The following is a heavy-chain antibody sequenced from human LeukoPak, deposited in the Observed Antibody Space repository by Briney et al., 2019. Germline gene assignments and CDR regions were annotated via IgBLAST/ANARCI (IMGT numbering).Heavy chain of an antibody. CDR2: ISAYNGNT. D-gene: IGHD3-10*01. J-gene: IGHJ6*02. Sequence: GASVKVSCKASGYTFTSYGISWVRQAPGQGLEWMGWISAYNGNTNYAQKLQGRVTMTTDTSTSTAYMELSRLRSDDTAVYYCARRGGTTGSYGANYYYYYGMDVWGQGTTVTVSS. V-gene: IGHV1-18*04. CDR1: GYTFTSYG. CDR3: ARRGGTTGSYGANYYYYYGMDV.